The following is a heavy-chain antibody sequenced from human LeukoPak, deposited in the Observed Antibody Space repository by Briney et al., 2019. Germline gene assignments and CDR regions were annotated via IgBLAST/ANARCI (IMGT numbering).Heavy chain of an antibody. V-gene: IGHV3-21*01. J-gene: IGHJ6*03. CDR1: GFTFSRYS. CDR3: ARDAQWLVPEGYFYYMDV. CDR2: ISRRSTNI. D-gene: IGHD6-19*01. Sequence: GGSLRLSCAGSGFTFSRYSMNWFRQAPGKGLERVSSISRRSTNIFYADSVKGRFTISRDNAKNSLYLQMNSLGAEDTAVYYCARDAQWLVPEGYFYYMDVWGKGTTVTVSS.